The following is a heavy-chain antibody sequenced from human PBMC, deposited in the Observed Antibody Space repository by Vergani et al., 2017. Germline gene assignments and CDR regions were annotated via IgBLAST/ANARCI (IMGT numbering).Heavy chain of an antibody. CDR1: GFNFNNYV. Sequence: EVQLVESGGALIQPGGSLRLSCAASGFNFNNYVITWIRQAPGRGLEWVSGISVSGRSIYYADSVKGRFTISRDNSKNTLSLQMNSLRAADTAVYYCAKQGGYDCWSGQYYFNSWGQGTLFTVSS. J-gene: IGHJ4*02. CDR3: AKQGGYDCWSGQYYFNS. V-gene: IGHV3-23*04. CDR2: ISVSGRSI. D-gene: IGHD3-3*01.